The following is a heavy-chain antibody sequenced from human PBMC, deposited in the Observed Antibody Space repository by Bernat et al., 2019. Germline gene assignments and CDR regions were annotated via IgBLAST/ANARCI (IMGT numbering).Heavy chain of an antibody. CDR2: ISYDGSNK. CDR3: AKDSTNEANRIFPYSGLFYY. CDR1: GFTFSSYG. V-gene: IGHV3-30*18. J-gene: IGHJ4*02. Sequence: QVQLVESGGGVVQPGRSLRLSCAASGFTFSSYGMHWVRQAPGKGLEWVAVISYDGSNKYYADSVKGRFTISRDNSKNTLYLQMNSLRAEDTAVYYCAKDSTNEANRIFPYSGLFYYWGQGTLVTVSS. D-gene: IGHD5-18*01.